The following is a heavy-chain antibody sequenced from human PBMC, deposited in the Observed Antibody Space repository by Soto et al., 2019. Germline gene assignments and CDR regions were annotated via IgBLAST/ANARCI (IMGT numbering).Heavy chain of an antibody. CDR1: GYTFTTYY. CDR2: INPSGGST. J-gene: IGHJ5*02. Sequence: ASVKVSCKASGYTFTTYYMHWVRQAPGQGLEWMGIINPSGGSTSYAQKFQGRVPMTRDTSTSTVYMELSSLRSEDTDVYYCAREGYSSSWSPPDNWFDPRGQGTLVTVAS. D-gene: IGHD6-13*01. CDR3: AREGYSSSWSPPDNWFDP. V-gene: IGHV1-46*01.